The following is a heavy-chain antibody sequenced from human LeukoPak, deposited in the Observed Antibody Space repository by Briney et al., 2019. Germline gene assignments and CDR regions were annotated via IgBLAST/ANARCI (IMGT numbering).Heavy chain of an antibody. Sequence: PSETLSLTCTVSGGSISGYSWSWIRQPPGKGLEWIGYIYYNGNTNYNPSLKSRVTISVDKSKSQFSLNLTSVTAADAAVYYCARGRNGYNFIDYWGQGTLVTVSS. V-gene: IGHV4-59*12. D-gene: IGHD5-24*01. CDR2: IYYNGNT. CDR1: GGSISGYS. CDR3: ARGRNGYNFIDY. J-gene: IGHJ4*02.